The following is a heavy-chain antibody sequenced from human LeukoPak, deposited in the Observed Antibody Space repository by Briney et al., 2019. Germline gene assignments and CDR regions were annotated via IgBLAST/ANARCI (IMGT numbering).Heavy chain of an antibody. D-gene: IGHD3-16*02. Sequence: PGGSLTLSCAASGFTFSSYGMHWVRQAPGKGLERVAFIRYDGSNKYCADSVKGRFTISRDNSKNTLYLQMNSLRAEDTAVYYCAKEVLKEFSPTYYFDSWGQGTLVTVSS. CDR3: AKEVLKEFSPTYYFDS. V-gene: IGHV3-30*02. J-gene: IGHJ4*02. CDR1: GFTFSSYG. CDR2: IRYDGSNK.